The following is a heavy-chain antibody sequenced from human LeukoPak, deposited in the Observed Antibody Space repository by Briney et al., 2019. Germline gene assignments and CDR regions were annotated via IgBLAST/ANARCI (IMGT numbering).Heavy chain of an antibody. D-gene: IGHD1-26*01. J-gene: IGHJ4*02. V-gene: IGHV4-59*08. CDR1: GGSISSYY. Sequence: SETLSLTCTVSGGSISSYYWSWIRQPPGKGLGWIGYIYYSGSTNYSPSLKSRVTISVDTSKNQFSLKLSSVTAADTAVYYCARLTFSGSYFTSGQYYFDYWGQGTLVTVSS. CDR3: ARLTFSGSYFTSGQYYFDY. CDR2: IYYSGST.